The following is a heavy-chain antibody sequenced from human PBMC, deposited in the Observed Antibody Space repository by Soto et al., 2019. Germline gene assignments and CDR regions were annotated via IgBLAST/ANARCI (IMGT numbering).Heavy chain of an antibody. CDR2: IYYSGST. D-gene: IGHD2-15*01. Sequence: PSETLSLTCTVSGGSISSYYWSWIRQPPGKGLEWIGYIYYSGSTNYNPSLKSRVTISRDNAKNSLYLQMNSLRAEDTAVYYCAREMAALNYFDYWGQGTLVTVSS. V-gene: IGHV4-59*12. CDR3: AREMAALNYFDY. J-gene: IGHJ4*02. CDR1: GGSISSYY.